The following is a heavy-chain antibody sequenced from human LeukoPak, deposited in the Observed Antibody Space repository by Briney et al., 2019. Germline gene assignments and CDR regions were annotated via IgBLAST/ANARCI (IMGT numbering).Heavy chain of an antibody. CDR2: IRSKAYGGTT. CDR3: TRDVRGLDSSSSDDY. V-gene: IGHV3-49*03. J-gene: IGHJ4*02. D-gene: IGHD6-6*01. Sequence: GGSLRLSCTASGFTFGDYAMSWFCQAPGKGLEWVGFIRSKAYGGTTEYAASVKGRFTISRDDSKSIAYLQMNSLKTEDTAVYYCTRDVRGLDSSSSDDYWGQGTLVTVSS. CDR1: GFTFGDYA.